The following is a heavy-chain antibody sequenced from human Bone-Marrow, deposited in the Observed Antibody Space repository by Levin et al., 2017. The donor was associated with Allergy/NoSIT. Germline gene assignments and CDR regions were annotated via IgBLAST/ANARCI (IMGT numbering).Heavy chain of an antibody. Sequence: KSSETLSLTCAVSGGSIDSIVSQTHYGGWVRQFPGRGLEWIGSFYFSGSAYYNPSLKSRVTPSADKSKRQLSLNLASLTAADTAVYYCVRGDCDVRRSLCFDIWGQGAMVTVSP. J-gene: IGHJ3*02. D-gene: IGHD2-21*02. V-gene: IGHV4-39*01. CDR2: FYFSGSA. CDR3: VRGDCDVRRSLCFDI. CDR1: GGSIDSIVSQTHY.